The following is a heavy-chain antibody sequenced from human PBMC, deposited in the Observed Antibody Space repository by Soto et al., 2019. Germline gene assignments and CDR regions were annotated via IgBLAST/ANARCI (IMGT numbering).Heavy chain of an antibody. J-gene: IGHJ3*02. V-gene: IGHV1-58*01. D-gene: IGHD3-9*01. CDR1: GFTFTSSA. CDR2: IVVGSGNT. Sequence: SVKVSCKASGFTFTSSAVQWVRQARGQRLEWIGWIVVGSGNTNYAQKFQERVTITRDMSTSTAYMELSSLRSEDTAVYYCAADLEGILTGPDAFDIWGQGTMVTVSS. CDR3: AADLEGILTGPDAFDI.